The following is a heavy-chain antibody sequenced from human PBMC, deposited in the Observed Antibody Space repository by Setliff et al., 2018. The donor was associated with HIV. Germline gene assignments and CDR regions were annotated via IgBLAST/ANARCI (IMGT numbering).Heavy chain of an antibody. CDR2: IFDSGTT. J-gene: IGHJ4*02. V-gene: IGHV4-59*08. CDR1: GGSITSYY. D-gene: IGHD3-10*01. Sequence: KTSETLSLICTVSGGSITSYYWNWIRQSPGKGLEWIGYIFDSGTTKYNPSVTSRVTISVDASKNQFFLQLISVTAADTAVYYCARQGGYNSPLMVWGQGKLVTSPQ. CDR3: ARQGGYNSPLMV.